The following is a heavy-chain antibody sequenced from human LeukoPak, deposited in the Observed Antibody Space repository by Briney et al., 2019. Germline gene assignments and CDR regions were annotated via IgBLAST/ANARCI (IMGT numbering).Heavy chain of an antibody. CDR3: ARGREVTRDFDY. CDR1: GGSFSGYY. CDR2: VNHSGST. V-gene: IGHV4-34*01. Sequence: ETLSVTCVVYGGSFSGYYWSWIRQSPGKGLEWIGDVNHSGSTNYNPSLESRVTISVDTSRSQFSLKLNSVTAADTSVYYCARGREVTRDFDYWGQGTLDRVSS. J-gene: IGHJ4*02. D-gene: IGHD4-23*01.